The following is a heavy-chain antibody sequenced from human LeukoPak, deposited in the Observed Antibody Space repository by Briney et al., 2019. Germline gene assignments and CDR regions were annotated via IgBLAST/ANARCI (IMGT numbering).Heavy chain of an antibody. CDR3: AKDSDFWSGYYHY. V-gene: IGHV3-23*01. D-gene: IGHD3-3*01. Sequence: GGSLRLSCAASGFTFNRYAMSWVRQAPGKGLEWVSAISGSGSNIFYAGSVEGRFTISRDNSKNTLYLQMNGLRAEDTAIYYCAKDSDFWSGYYHYWGQGTLATVSS. CDR1: GFTFNRYA. CDR2: ISGSGSNI. J-gene: IGHJ4*02.